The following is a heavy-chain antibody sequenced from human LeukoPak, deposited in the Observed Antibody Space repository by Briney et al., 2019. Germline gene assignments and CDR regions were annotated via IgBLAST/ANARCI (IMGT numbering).Heavy chain of an antibody. Sequence: SETLSLTCTVSGGSISSYYWSWIRQPPGKGLEWIGYIYYSGSTNYNPSLKSRVSISIDTSKNQFSLKLSSVTAADAAVYYCARHLPAASYYYGMDVWGQGTTVTVSS. J-gene: IGHJ6*02. D-gene: IGHD2-2*01. CDR2: IYYSGST. CDR1: GGSISSYY. V-gene: IGHV4-59*08. CDR3: ARHLPAASYYYGMDV.